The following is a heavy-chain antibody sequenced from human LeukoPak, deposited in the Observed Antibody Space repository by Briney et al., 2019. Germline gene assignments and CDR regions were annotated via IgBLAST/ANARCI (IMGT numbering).Heavy chain of an antibody. CDR3: ARASTMVRGVPAFDY. Sequence: NPSETLSLTCTVSGGSISSYYWSWIRQPPGKGLEWIGYIYYSGSTNYNPSLKSRVTISVDTSKNQFSLKLSSVAAADTAVYYCARASTMVRGVPAFDYWGQGTLVTVSS. CDR2: IYYSGST. J-gene: IGHJ4*02. D-gene: IGHD3-10*01. V-gene: IGHV4-59*01. CDR1: GGSISSYY.